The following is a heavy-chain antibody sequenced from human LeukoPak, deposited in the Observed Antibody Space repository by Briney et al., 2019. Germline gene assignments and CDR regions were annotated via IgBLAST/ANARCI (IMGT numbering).Heavy chain of an antibody. V-gene: IGHV3-7*04. Sequence: GGSLRLSCAASGFTFSSYWMSWVRQAPEKGLEWVANIKQDGSEKYYVDSVKGRFTISRDNAKNSLYLQMNSLRAEDTAVYYCARGLLWFGIYGMDVWGQGTTVTVSS. J-gene: IGHJ6*02. CDR2: IKQDGSEK. CDR3: ARGLLWFGIYGMDV. CDR1: GFTFSSYW. D-gene: IGHD3-10*01.